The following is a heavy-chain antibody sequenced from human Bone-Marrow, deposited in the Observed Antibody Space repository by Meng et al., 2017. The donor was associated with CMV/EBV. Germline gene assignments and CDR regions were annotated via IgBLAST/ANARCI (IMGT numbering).Heavy chain of an antibody. J-gene: IGHJ4*02. Sequence: ASGGTFSSYSIRWVRQAPGQGLEWMGGIIPIFGTATYAQKFQGRVTITTDESTSTAYMELSSLRSEDTAVYYCARDDRNYGDYVATYWGQGTLVTVSS. CDR3: ARDDRNYGDYVATY. D-gene: IGHD4-17*01. CDR1: GGTFSSYS. V-gene: IGHV1-69*05. CDR2: IIPIFGTA.